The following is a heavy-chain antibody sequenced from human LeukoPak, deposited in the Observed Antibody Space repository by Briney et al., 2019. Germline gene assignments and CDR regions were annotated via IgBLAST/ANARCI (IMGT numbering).Heavy chain of an antibody. D-gene: IGHD3-22*01. CDR2: IYYSGST. CDR3: ARRPQFVVSSGYSTPFDY. J-gene: IGHJ4*02. CDR1: GGSIGSNSYY. V-gene: IGHV4-39*01. Sequence: SETLSLTCTVSGGSIGSNSYYWGWIRQPPGKGLEWIGSIYYSGSTYYNPSLKSRVTISIDTSKNQFSLKLTSVTAADTAVYYCARRPQFVVSSGYSTPFDYWGQGTLVTVSS.